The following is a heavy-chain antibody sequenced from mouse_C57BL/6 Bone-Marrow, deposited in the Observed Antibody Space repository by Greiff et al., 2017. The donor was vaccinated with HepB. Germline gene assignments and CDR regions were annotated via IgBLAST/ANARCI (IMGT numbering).Heavy chain of an antibody. CDR1: GYTFTSYW. J-gene: IGHJ3*01. D-gene: IGHD1-1*01. V-gene: IGHV1-69*01. Sequence: QVQLQQPGAELVKPGASVKMSCKASGYTFTSYWMHWVKQRPGQGLEWIGEIDPSDSYTNYNQKFKGKSTLTVDKSSSTAYMQLSSLTSEDSAVYYCARRGYYGSSYLFAYWGQGTLVTVSA. CDR3: ARRGYYGSSYLFAY. CDR2: IDPSDSYT.